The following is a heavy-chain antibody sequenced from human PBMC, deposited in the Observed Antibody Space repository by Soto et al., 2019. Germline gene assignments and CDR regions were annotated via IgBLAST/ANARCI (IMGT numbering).Heavy chain of an antibody. J-gene: IGHJ6*02. Sequence: QVQLVQSGAEVKKPGSSVKVSCKASGGTFSSYAISWVRRAPGQGLEWMGGIIPIFSTTNYAQKFQGRVTITADESTSTAYMELSSLRSEDTAVYYCARLAGVVAGRLFFNMGAWGQGATVTVSS. CDR2: IIPIFSTT. V-gene: IGHV1-69*12. D-gene: IGHD6-19*01. CDR1: GGTFSSYA. CDR3: ARLAGVVAGRLFFNMGA.